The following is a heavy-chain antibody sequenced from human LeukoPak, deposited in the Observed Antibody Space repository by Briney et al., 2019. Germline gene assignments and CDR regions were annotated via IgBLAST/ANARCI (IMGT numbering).Heavy chain of an antibody. CDR1: GFTFNTYE. V-gene: IGHV3-48*03. Sequence: PGGSLRLSXAASGFTFNTYEMSWVRQAPGKGLEWVSYISSTGGTIYYADSMRGRFIISRDNAKNSLYLQMNSLRAEDTAVYYCARRKGALYSEFAFDMWGQGTMVTVSS. CDR3: ARRKGALYSEFAFDM. D-gene: IGHD2-21*01. CDR2: ISSTGGTI. J-gene: IGHJ3*02.